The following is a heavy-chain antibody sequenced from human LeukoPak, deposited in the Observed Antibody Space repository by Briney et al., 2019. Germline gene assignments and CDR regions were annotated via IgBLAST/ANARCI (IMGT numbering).Heavy chain of an antibody. CDR2: ISSSSSYI. D-gene: IGHD2-15*01. CDR3: ARDFAYCSGGSCYSGTFDY. V-gene: IGHV3-21*01. Sequence: GGSLGLSCAASGFTFSSYSMNWVRQAPGKGLEWVSSISSSSSYIYYADSVKGRFTISRDNAKNSLYLQMNSLRAEDTAVYYCARDFAYCSGGSCYSGTFDYWGQGTLVTVSS. CDR1: GFTFSSYS. J-gene: IGHJ4*02.